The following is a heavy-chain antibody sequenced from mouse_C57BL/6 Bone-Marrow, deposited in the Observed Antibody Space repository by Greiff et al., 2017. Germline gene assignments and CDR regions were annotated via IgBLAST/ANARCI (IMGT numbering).Heavy chain of an antibody. Sequence: VQGVESGPGLVQPSQSLSITCTVSGFSLTSYGVHWVRQSPGQGLEWLGVIWRGGSTDYNAAFISSLSIIKDNSKSQVFFKMNSLQADDTAGRHFDYWGQGTTLTVSS. CDR2: IWRGGST. J-gene: IGHJ2*01. CDR1: GFSLTSYG. V-gene: IGHV2-2*01. CDR3: DY.